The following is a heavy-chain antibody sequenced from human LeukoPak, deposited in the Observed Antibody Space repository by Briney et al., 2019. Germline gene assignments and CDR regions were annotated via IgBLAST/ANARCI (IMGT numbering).Heavy chain of an antibody. CDR3: ARLPSWSGRYFDL. Sequence: SETLSLTCTVSSGSISSYYWSCILQPPGKGLEWIGYIYTSGSTNYNPSLKSRVTISVDTSKNQFSLKLSSVTAADTAVCFCARLPSWSGRYFDLWGRGTLVTVSS. V-gene: IGHV4-4*09. CDR2: IYTSGST. J-gene: IGHJ2*01. D-gene: IGHD3-3*01. CDR1: SGSISSYY.